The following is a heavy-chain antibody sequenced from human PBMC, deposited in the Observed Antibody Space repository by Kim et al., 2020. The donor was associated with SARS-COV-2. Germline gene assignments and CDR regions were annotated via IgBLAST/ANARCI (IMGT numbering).Heavy chain of an antibody. Sequence: GGSLRLSCAASGFTFSSYAMHWVRQAPGKGLEWVAVISYDGSNKYYADSVKGRFTISRDNSKNTLYLQMNSLRAEDTAVYYCARDFYYDSSGYHLPSFDYWGQGTLVTVSS. D-gene: IGHD3-22*01. CDR3: ARDFYYDSSGYHLPSFDY. CDR2: ISYDGSNK. J-gene: IGHJ4*02. V-gene: IGHV3-30*04. CDR1: GFTFSSYA.